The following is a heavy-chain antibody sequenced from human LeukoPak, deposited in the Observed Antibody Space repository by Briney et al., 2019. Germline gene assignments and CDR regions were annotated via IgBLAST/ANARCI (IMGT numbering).Heavy chain of an antibody. V-gene: IGHV3-21*01. J-gene: IGHJ3*02. CDR1: GFTFSSYS. D-gene: IGHD3-10*01. CDR2: ISSSSSYI. CDR3: ANKSPWFGGAFDI. Sequence: GGSLRLSCAASGFTFSSYSMNWVRQAPGKGLEWVSSISSSSSYIYYADSVKGRFTISRDNARNSLYLQMNSLRAEDTAVYYCANKSPWFGGAFDIWGQGTMVTVSS.